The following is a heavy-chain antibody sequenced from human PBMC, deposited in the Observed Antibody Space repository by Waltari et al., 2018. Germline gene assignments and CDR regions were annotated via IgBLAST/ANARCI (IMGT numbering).Heavy chain of an antibody. Sequence: QVQLVQSGAEVKKSGASVKVSCKASGYTFTDFFIHWVRQAPGQGLEWMGRINPNRGDTSYARRFQGRVTMTGDTSITTAYMELTGLRSDDTAIYYCARSGGGTTTFGVAEWGQGSLVTVSS. J-gene: IGHJ4*02. D-gene: IGHD3-3*01. V-gene: IGHV1-2*06. CDR1: GYTFTDFF. CDR2: INPNRGDT. CDR3: ARSGGGTTTFGVAE.